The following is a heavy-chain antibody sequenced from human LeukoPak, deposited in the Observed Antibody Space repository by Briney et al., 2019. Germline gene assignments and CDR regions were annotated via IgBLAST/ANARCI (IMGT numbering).Heavy chain of an antibody. CDR2: IYTSGST. Sequence: SETLSLTCTVSGDSISSSSSYWGWIRQPAGKGLEWIGRIYTSGSTNYNPSLKSRVTMSIDTSKNQFSLKVISVTAADAAVYYCARAGDGSGSYDNADYDYWGQGTLVTVSS. CDR1: GDSISSSSSY. CDR3: ARAGDGSGSYDNADYDY. J-gene: IGHJ4*02. D-gene: IGHD3-10*01. V-gene: IGHV4-61*02.